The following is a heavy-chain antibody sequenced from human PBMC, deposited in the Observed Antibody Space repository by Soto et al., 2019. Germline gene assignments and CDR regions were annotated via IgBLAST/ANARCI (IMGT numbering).Heavy chain of an antibody. Sequence: PGGSLRLSCAASGFTFSKYSVNWVRQAPGRGLEWVSSISSRSTYIFYADSVKGRFTISRDNAKNSLYLQMNSLRAEDTGVYYCARPRLPAAGDYYYYYGMDVCGQGTTVTVSS. V-gene: IGHV3-21*01. CDR2: ISSRSTYI. CDR3: ARPRLPAAGDYYYYYGMDV. CDR1: GFTFSKYS. D-gene: IGHD6-13*01. J-gene: IGHJ6*02.